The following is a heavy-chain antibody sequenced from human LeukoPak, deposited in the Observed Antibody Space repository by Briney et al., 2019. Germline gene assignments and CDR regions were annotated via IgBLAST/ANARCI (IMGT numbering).Heavy chain of an antibody. D-gene: IGHD2-15*01. J-gene: IGHJ5*02. CDR1: GFTFSSYS. CDR2: ISSSSTI. CDR3: ARIPSQDRTWFDP. V-gene: IGHV3-48*04. Sequence: GGSLRLSCAASGFTFSSYSMNWVRRAPGKGLEWVSYISSSSTIYYADSVKGRFTISRDNAKNALYLQMNSPRADDTAIYYCARIPSQDRTWFDPWGQGTLVTVSS.